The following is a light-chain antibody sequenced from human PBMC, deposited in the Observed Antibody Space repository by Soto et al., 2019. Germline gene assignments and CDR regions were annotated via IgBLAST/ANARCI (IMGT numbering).Light chain of an antibody. CDR2: AAS. J-gene: IGKJ2*01. Sequence: TQLTQSPSSLSASVGDRVTITCLASQSISSYLNWYQQKPGKAPKLLIYAASSLQSGVPSRFSGSGSGTDFTLTISSLQPEDFATYYCQQSYSTPYTFGQGTKVDFK. CDR3: QQSYSTPYT. CDR1: QSISSY. V-gene: IGKV1-39*01.